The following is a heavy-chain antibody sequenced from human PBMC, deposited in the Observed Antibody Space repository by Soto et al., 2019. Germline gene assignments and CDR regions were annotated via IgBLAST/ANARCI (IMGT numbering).Heavy chain of an antibody. CDR1: GFTCSDDA. CDR3: AKGRKSTEKDIAVMLAAASSIQH. J-gene: IGHJ1*01. CDR2: ISATGATT. V-gene: IGHV3-23*01. Sequence: GGSLRLSCVASGFTCSDDAMSWVRQAPGKGLEWVSVISATGATTYYADSVRGRFTISRDNSKNTLNLQMNDLRVEDTAVIYCAKGRKSTEKDIAVMLAAASSIQHWGQGTLVPVSS. D-gene: IGHD2-15*01.